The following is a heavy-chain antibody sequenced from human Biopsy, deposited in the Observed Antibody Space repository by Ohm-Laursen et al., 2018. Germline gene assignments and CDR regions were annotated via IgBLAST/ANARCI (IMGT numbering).Heavy chain of an antibody. Sequence: ASVKVSCKVPGGTFSNYGVNWVRQAPGQGLEWPGGNIPILGTGNYAQKFQDRVTVAADTSTSTATMELRSLRSDDTAVYYCATKLTGYFHHWGQGTLVIVSS. J-gene: IGHJ1*01. CDR3: ATKLTGYFHH. CDR2: NIPILGTG. CDR1: GGTFSNYG. V-gene: IGHV1-69*06. D-gene: IGHD3-9*01.